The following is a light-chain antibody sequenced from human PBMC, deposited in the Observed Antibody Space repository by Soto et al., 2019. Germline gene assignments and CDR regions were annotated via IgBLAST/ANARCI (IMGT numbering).Light chain of an antibody. Sequence: VLSHTPCALSLSTKERATRSCRVRQSLSSNYLAWYQQRPGPAPRLLIYAATSRPTGIPDRFSGSGSGTDFTLTISRLEPEDFAVYYCQQYGSLPLTFGGGTKVDIK. CDR1: QSLSSNY. CDR3: QQYGSLPLT. V-gene: IGKV3-20*01. J-gene: IGKJ4*01. CDR2: AAT.